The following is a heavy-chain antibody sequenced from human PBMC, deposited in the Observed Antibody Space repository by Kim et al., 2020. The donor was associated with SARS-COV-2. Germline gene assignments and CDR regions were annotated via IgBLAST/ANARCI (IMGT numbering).Heavy chain of an antibody. CDR3: ARGDRLTGYYMSHYYYGMDV. Sequence: ASVKVSCKASGYTFTSYYMHWVRQAPGQGLEWMGIINPSGGSTSYAQKFQGRVTMTRDTSTSTVYMELSSLRSEDTAVYYCARGDRLTGYYMSHYYYGMDVWGQGTTVTVSS. J-gene: IGHJ6*02. CDR1: GYTFTSYY. D-gene: IGHD3-9*01. V-gene: IGHV1-46*01. CDR2: INPSGGST.